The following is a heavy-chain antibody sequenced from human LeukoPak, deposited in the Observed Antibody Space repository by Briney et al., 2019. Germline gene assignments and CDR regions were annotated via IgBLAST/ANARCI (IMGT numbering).Heavy chain of an antibody. Sequence: SSETLSLTCTVSGGSISSGDYYWSWIRQPPGRGLEFIGYIYYSGNTYYNPSLKSRVTISVDTPKNQFSLKLSSVTAADTAVYYCASRPESEAYFDYWGQGTLVTVSS. CDR2: IYYSGNT. V-gene: IGHV4-30-4*01. CDR1: GGSISSGDYY. J-gene: IGHJ4*02. CDR3: ASRPESEAYFDY.